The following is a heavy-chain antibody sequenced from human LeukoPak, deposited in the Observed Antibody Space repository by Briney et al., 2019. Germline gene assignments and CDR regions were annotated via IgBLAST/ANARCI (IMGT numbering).Heavy chain of an antibody. CDR2: IYSDGST. Sequence: PGGSLRLSCAASGFTVSSNYMSWVRQAPGKGLEWVSIIYSDGSTYYADSVKGRFTISRDNSKNTLYLQMKSLRAEDTAVYFCARVKYDYDSSRFDPWGQGTLVTVSS. J-gene: IGHJ5*02. CDR1: GFTVSSNY. D-gene: IGHD3-22*01. CDR3: ARVKYDYDSSRFDP. V-gene: IGHV3-66*01.